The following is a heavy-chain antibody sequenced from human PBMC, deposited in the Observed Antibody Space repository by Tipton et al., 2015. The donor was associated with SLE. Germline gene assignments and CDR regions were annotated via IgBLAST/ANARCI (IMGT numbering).Heavy chain of an antibody. Sequence: TLSLTCTVSGASINSYYWSWIRQSPGKGLAWIGSIYYRGSTYYNPSLKSRVTISVDTSKNQFSLKLSSVTAADTAVYYCARVLGSYYGMDVWGQGTTVTVSS. V-gene: IGHV4-59*12. CDR1: GASINSYY. J-gene: IGHJ6*02. CDR3: ARVLGSYYGMDV. CDR2: IYYRGST.